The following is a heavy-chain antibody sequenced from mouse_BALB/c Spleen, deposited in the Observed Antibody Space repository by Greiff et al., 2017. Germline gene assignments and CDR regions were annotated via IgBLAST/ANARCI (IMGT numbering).Heavy chain of an antibody. CDR3: ARDSPDGYYAMDY. J-gene: IGHJ4*01. CDR2: IWGDGST. CDR1: GFSLTGYG. V-gene: IGHV2-6-7*01. D-gene: IGHD2-3*01. Sequence: VHLVESGPGLVAPSQSLSITCTVSGFSLTGYGVNWVRQPPGKGLEWLGMIWGDGSTDYNSALKSRLSISKDKSKSQVFLKMNSLQTDDTARYYCARDSPDGYYAMDYWGQGTSVTVSS.